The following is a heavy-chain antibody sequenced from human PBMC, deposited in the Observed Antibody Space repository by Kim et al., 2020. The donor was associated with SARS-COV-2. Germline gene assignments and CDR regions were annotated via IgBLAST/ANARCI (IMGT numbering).Heavy chain of an antibody. CDR1: GGSISSSSYY. J-gene: IGHJ5*02. D-gene: IGHD6-13*01. V-gene: IGHV4-39*01. Sequence: SETLSLTCTVSGGSISSSSYYWGWIRQPPGKGLEWIGSIYYSGSTYYNPSLKSRVTISVDTSKNQFSLKLSSVTAADTAVYYCARLGDSSSWYGWFDPWGQGTLVTVSS. CDR2: IYYSGST. CDR3: ARLGDSSSWYGWFDP.